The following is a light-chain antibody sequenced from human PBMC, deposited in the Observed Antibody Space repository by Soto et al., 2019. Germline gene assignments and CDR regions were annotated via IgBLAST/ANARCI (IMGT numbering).Light chain of an antibody. Sequence: EIVLTQSPATLSLSPGERATLSCRASQNIGNYLTWFQQKPGQAPRLLIYDASNSATGVPATFSGSGSGTDFTLTISSLQPEDFAVYYCQQRSDWPLTFGGGTKVEIK. CDR3: QQRSDWPLT. CDR1: QNIGNY. V-gene: IGKV3-11*01. J-gene: IGKJ4*01. CDR2: DAS.